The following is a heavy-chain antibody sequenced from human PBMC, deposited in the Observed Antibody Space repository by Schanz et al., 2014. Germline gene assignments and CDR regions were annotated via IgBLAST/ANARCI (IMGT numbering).Heavy chain of an antibody. CDR1: GASISSANHY. Sequence: QVQLQESGPGLVKASQTLSLTCSVSGASISSANHYWAWVRQPPGKGLEWIGFISYSGSTYYNPSLKSRVTISVDTSKNQFSLNLSSATAADTAVYYCALREKPYGPFASWGQGALVTVSS. CDR3: ALREKPYGPFAS. J-gene: IGHJ4*02. CDR2: ISYSGST. V-gene: IGHV4-30-4*08. D-gene: IGHD3-10*01.